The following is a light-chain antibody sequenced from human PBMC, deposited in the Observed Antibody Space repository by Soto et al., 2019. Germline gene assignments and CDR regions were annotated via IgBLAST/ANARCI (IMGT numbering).Light chain of an antibody. V-gene: IGKV1-39*01. CDR3: QQSYSTPIT. CDR2: TAF. J-gene: IGKJ5*01. Sequence: DIQMTQSPSSLSASVGDRVSITCRASQSISTFLNWYQQKPGKAPNLLIYTAFSLHSGVPSRFSGSGSGNDFTLTISSLQPEDFATYYCQQSYSTPITFGQGTRLEIK. CDR1: QSISTF.